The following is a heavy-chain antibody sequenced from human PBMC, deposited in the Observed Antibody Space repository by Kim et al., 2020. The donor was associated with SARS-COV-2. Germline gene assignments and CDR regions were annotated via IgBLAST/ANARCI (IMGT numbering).Heavy chain of an antibody. Sequence: KSRVTISVDTSKNQFSLKLSSVTAADTAVYYCARMTDYGGKPHTIGWFDPWGQGTLVTVSS. J-gene: IGHJ5*02. D-gene: IGHD4-17*01. CDR3: ARMTDYGGKPHTIGWFDP. V-gene: IGHV4-39*01.